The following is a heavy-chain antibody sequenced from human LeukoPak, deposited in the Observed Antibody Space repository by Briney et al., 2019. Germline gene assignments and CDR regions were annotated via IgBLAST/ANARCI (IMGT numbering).Heavy chain of an antibody. D-gene: IGHD3-16*02. J-gene: IGHJ5*02. CDR2: IYHSGST. V-gene: IGHV4-38-2*02. Sequence: SETLSLTCTVSGYSISSGYYWGWIRQPPGKGLEWIVSIYHSGSTYYNPSLKSRVTISVDTSKNQFSLKLSSVTAADTAVYYCARARTYYDYVWGSYRPNWFDPWGQGTLVTVSS. CDR1: GYSISSGYY. CDR3: ARARTYYDYVWGSYRPNWFDP.